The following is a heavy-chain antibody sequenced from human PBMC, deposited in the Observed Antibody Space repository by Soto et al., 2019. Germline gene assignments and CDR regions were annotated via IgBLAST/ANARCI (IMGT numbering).Heavy chain of an antibody. D-gene: IGHD3-10*01. CDR2: IIPIFGTA. CDR3: ARGYYGSGSYLSLLDY. CDR1: GGTFSSYA. Sequence: ASVKVSCKASGGTFSSYAISWVRQAPGQGLEWMGGIIPIFGTANYAQKFQGRVTITADESTSTAYMELSSLRSEDTAVFYCARGYYGSGSYLSLLDYWGQGTLVTVSS. V-gene: IGHV1-69*13. J-gene: IGHJ4*02.